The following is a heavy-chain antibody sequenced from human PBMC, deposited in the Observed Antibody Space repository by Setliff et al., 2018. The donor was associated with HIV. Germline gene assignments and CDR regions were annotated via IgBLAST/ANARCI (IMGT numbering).Heavy chain of an antibody. J-gene: IGHJ5*02. CDR2: IYISGST. CDR1: GDSISSGNYH. Sequence: NPSETLSLTCTVSGDSISSGNYHWSWIRQPAGKGLEWIGHIYISGSTKYNPSLESRVAISVDTSNNQFSLKLSSVTAADTAVYYCAREKSGNYGDGLDPWGQGTLVTVSS. D-gene: IGHD1-26*01. V-gene: IGHV4-61*09. CDR3: AREKSGNYGDGLDP.